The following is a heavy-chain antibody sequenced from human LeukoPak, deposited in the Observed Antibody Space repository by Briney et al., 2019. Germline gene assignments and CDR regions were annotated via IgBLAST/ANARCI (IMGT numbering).Heavy chain of an antibody. J-gene: IGHJ6*03. CDR2: IYYSGST. CDR3: ARLRYPYYMDV. D-gene: IGHD3-9*01. CDR1: GGSISSGSYY. Sequence: PSETLSLTCTVSGGSISSGSYYWGWIRQPPGKGLEWIGSIYYSGSTYYNPSLKSRVTISVDTSKNQFSLKLSSVTAADTAVYYCARLRYPYYMDVWGKGTTVTVSS. V-gene: IGHV4-39*01.